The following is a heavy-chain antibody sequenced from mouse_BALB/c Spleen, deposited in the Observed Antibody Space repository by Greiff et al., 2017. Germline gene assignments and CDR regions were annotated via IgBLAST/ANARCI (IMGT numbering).Heavy chain of an antibody. D-gene: IGHD1-1*01. CDR3: ARFSYGSSYFDV. J-gene: IGHJ1*01. V-gene: IGHV1S40*01. CDR1: GYIFITYW. CDR2: IFPASGST. Sequence: VQLQQSGPELVRPGASVKLSCKASGYIFITYWMNWVKQRPGQGLEWIGQIFPASGSTNYNEMFEGKATLTVDTSSSTAYMQLSSLTSEDSAVYYCARFSYGSSYFDVWGAGTTVTVSS.